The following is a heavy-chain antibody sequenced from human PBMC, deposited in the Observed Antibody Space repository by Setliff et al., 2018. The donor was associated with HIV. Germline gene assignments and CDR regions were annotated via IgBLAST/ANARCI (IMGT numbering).Heavy chain of an antibody. CDR2: VNWHGSST. CDR1: GFTFDDYG. Sequence: GGSLRLSCSASGFTFDDYGMSWVRQAPGKGLEWVSGVNWHGSSTGYADSVKGRFVIPRDNARNSLYLQMNSLRAGDTALYYCARENNRGWHWLDPFDYWGQGTLVTVSS. D-gene: IGHD6-19*01. CDR3: ARENNRGWHWLDPFDY. V-gene: IGHV3-20*04. J-gene: IGHJ4*02.